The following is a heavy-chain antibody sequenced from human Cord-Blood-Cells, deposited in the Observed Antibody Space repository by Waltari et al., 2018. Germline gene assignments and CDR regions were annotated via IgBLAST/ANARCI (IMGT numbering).Heavy chain of an antibody. V-gene: IGHV4-34*01. D-gene: IGHD2-2*01. CDR3: ARDRARVVPAARRGIGNWFDP. CDR2: INHSGST. CDR1: GGSFSGYY. J-gene: IGHJ5*02. Sequence: QVQLQQWGAGLLKPSETLSLTCAVYGGSFSGYYWSWIRQPPGKGLEWIGEINHSGSTNYNPSLKSRVTISVDMSKNQFSLKLSSVTAADTAVYYCARDRARVVPAARRGIGNWFDPWGQGTLVTVSS.